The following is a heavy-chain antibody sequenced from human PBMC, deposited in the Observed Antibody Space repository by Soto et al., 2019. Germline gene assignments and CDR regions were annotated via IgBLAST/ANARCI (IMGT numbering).Heavy chain of an antibody. V-gene: IGHV4-59*01. J-gene: IGHJ6*02. D-gene: IGHD1-7*01. CDR2: IYYSGNT. Sequence: QVQLQESGPGLVKPSETLSLTCTVSGGSISSYYWSWIRQPPGKGLEWIGYIYYSGNTNYKPSLKSRVTISVDTSKNLFSLKLRSATAADTAVYYCAREGFTGTIGLYCSCGMDVWGQGTTVTVSS. CDR1: GGSISSYY. CDR3: AREGFTGTIGLYCSCGMDV.